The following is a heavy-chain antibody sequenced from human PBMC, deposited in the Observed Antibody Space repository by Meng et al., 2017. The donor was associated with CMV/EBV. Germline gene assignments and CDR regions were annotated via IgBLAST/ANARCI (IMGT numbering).Heavy chain of an antibody. J-gene: IGHJ4*02. Sequence: KVSCKGSGYSFTSYWIGWVRQMPGKGLEWMGIIYPGDSDTSYSPSFQGQVTISADKSISTAYLQWSSLKASDTAMYYCARLDPTALDYWGQGTLVTVSS. D-gene: IGHD5-18*01. CDR1: GYSFTSYW. CDR3: ARLDPTALDY. V-gene: IGHV5-51*01. CDR2: IYPGDSDT.